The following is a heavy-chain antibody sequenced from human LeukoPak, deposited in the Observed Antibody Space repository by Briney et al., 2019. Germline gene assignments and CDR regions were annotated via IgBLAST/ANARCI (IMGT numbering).Heavy chain of an antibody. CDR1: GGSISSYY. CDR3: ARDIGDCSSTSCHRGTYYYYGMDV. Sequence: PSETLSLTCTVSGGSISSYYWSWIRQPPGKGLEWIGYIYYSGSTNYNPSLKSRVTISVGTSKNQFSLKLSSVTAADTAVYYCARDIGDCSSTSCHRGTYYYYGMDVWGQGTTVTVSS. V-gene: IGHV4-59*01. CDR2: IYYSGST. J-gene: IGHJ6*02. D-gene: IGHD2-2*01.